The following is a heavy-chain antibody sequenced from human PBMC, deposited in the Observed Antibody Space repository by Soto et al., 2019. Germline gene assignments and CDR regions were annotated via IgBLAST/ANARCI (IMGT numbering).Heavy chain of an antibody. CDR2: IWYDGSNK. CDR1: GFTFSSYG. Sequence: QVQLVESGGGVVQPGRSLRLSCAASGFTFSSYGMHWVRQAPGKGLEWVAVIWYDGSNKYYADSVKGRFTIYRDNSKNTLYLQMSSLRAEDTAVYYCATSPWYSSLVVEGQNDYWGQGSLVAVSS. J-gene: IGHJ4*02. CDR3: ATSPWYSSLVVEGQNDY. V-gene: IGHV3-33*01. D-gene: IGHD6-19*01.